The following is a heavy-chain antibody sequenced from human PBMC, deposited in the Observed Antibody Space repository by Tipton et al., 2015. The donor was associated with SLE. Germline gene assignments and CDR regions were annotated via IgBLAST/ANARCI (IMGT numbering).Heavy chain of an antibody. Sequence: QSGAEVKKPGESLKISCKGSGYTFTSYWIAWVRQMPGKGLEWMGIIYPGDSDARYSPSFQGQVTISADKSISTAYLQWSSLKASDTAIYYCATRPIESLSSHFDYWGQGTLVTVSS. D-gene: IGHD2/OR15-2a*01. J-gene: IGHJ4*02. CDR1: GYTFTSYW. V-gene: IGHV5-51*03. CDR2: IYPGDSDA. CDR3: ATRPIESLSSHFDY.